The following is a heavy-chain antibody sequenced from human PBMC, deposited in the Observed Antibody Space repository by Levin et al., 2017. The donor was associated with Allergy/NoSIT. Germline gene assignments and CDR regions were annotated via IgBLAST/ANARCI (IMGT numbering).Heavy chain of an antibody. J-gene: IGHJ3*02. CDR2: IKQDGSEK. Sequence: GGSLRLSCAASGFTFSSYWMSWVRQAPGKGLEWVANIKQDGSEKYYVDSVKGRFTISRDSAKDSLYLQMNSLRAEDTAVYYCARDRGNDAFDIWGQGTTVTVSS. CDR1: GFTFSSYW. CDR3: ARDRGNDAFDI. V-gene: IGHV3-7*01.